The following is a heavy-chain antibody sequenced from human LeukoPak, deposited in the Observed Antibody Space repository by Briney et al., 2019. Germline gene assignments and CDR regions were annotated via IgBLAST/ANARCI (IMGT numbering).Heavy chain of an antibody. CDR2: ISSSSSYI. Sequence: PGGSLRLSCAASGFTFSSYSMNWVRQAPGKGLEWVSSISSSSSYIYYADSVKGRFTISRDNAKNSLYLQMNSLRAEDTAVYYCAASAGPLDAFDIWGQGTMVTVSS. CDR1: GFTFSSYS. CDR3: AASAGPLDAFDI. D-gene: IGHD6-13*01. V-gene: IGHV3-21*01. J-gene: IGHJ3*02.